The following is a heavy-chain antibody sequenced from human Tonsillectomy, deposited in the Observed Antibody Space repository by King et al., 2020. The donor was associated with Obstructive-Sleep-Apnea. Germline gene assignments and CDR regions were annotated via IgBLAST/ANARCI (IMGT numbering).Heavy chain of an antibody. CDR2: ISYDGSNK. CDR3: ARSAESYDSSGYYYGDDAFDI. V-gene: IGHV3-30*04. D-gene: IGHD3-22*01. CDR1: GFTFSSYA. J-gene: IGHJ3*02. Sequence: QLVQSGGGVVQPGRSLRLSCAASGFTFSSYAMHWVRQAPGKGLEWVAVISYDGSNKYYADSVKGRFTISRDNSKNTLYLQMNSLRAEDTAVYYCARSAESYDSSGYYYGDDAFDIWGQGTMVTVSS.